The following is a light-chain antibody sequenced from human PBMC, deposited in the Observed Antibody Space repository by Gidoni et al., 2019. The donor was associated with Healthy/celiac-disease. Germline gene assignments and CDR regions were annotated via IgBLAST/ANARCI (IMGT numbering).Light chain of an antibody. V-gene: IGLV3-1*01. CDR1: KLGDKY. J-gene: IGLJ2*01. CDR3: QAWDSIVV. CDR2: ADS. Sequence: SYELTQPPSVAVSPGQNARITCSVDKLGDKYACGYPQEPGQTPVLVIYADSKRPSGIPERFSGSNSGNTATLTISGTQAIDEAYYYCQAWDSIVVFGGGTKLTVL.